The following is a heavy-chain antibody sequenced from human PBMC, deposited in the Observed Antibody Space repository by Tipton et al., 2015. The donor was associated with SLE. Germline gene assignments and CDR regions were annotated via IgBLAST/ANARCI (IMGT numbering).Heavy chain of an antibody. CDR2: VFSSGTT. D-gene: IGHD3-16*01. CDR3: ARVQAYEGFDP. CDR1: SGSVSSGAYY. Sequence: LRLSCTVSSGSVSSGAYYWSWIRQHPGKGLEWIGYVFSSGTTYYNPSLQGRLSMSLDTSKNQLSLQLSSVTSADTAVYYCARVQAYEGFDPWGQGTLVTVSS. J-gene: IGHJ5*02. V-gene: IGHV4-31*02.